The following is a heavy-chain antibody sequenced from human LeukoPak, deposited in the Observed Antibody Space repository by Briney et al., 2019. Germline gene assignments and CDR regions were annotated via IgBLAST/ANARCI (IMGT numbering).Heavy chain of an antibody. CDR2: IYTTGST. D-gene: IGHD3/OR15-3a*01. J-gene: IGHJ5*02. V-gene: IGHV4-4*07. Sequence: SETLSLTRTVSGDSFSSYYWTWIRQPPGKGLEWIGRIYTTGSTNYNPSLKSRVTMSVDTSKNQFSLKLTSVTAADTAVYYCARGGLPRENWFDPWGQGTLVTVSS. CDR3: ARGGLPRENWFDP. CDR1: GDSFSSYY.